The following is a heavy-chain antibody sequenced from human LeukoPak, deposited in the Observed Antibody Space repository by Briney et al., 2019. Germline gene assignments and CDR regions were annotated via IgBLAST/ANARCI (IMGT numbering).Heavy chain of an antibody. Sequence: GGSLRLSCAASGFTFSSYAMIWVRQAPGKGLEWVAVIWYDGSNIYYADSVKGRFTISRDNSKNTLYLQMNNLRAEDTAVYYCARVLGSSRSGWFDPWGQGTLVTVSS. J-gene: IGHJ5*02. CDR2: IWYDGSNI. D-gene: IGHD6-13*01. V-gene: IGHV3-33*08. CDR3: ARVLGSSRSGWFDP. CDR1: GFTFSSYA.